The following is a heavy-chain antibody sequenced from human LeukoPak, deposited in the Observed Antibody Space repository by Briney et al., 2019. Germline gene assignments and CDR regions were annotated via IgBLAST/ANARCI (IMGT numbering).Heavy chain of an antibody. V-gene: IGHV4-59*08. CDR2: IYHSGST. D-gene: IGHD4-17*01. CDR1: GGSIRGYY. Sequence: SETLSLTCTVSGGSIRGYYWSWIRQPPGKGLEWIGFIYHSGSTNYNPSLKSRVTISVDTSKNHFSLKLTSVTAADTAVYYCARQEGGYGDYNWFDPWGQGTLVTVSS. CDR3: ARQEGGYGDYNWFDP. J-gene: IGHJ5*02.